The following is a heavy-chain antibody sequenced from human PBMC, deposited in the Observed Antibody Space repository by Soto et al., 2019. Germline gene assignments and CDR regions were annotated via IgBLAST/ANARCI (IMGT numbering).Heavy chain of an antibody. CDR2: VHHSGTT. D-gene: IGHD3-16*02. CDR1: GGSVNTGYW. V-gene: IGHV4-4*02. CDR3: ARGVSYRWVY. Sequence: QVQLQESGPGLVKPSGTLSLTCAVSGGSVNTGYWWSWVRQPPGKGLEWLGEVHHSGTTNYIHSLTRRCTMSVDKSGNQVALELSSGAAADTGVYYVARGVSYRWVYWGQGTLVTVSS. J-gene: IGHJ4*02.